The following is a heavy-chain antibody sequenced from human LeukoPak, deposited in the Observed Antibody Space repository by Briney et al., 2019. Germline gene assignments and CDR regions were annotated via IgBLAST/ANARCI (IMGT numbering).Heavy chain of an antibody. CDR3: ARGYYYDSRGHVDY. CDR2: ISAYNGNT. V-gene: IGHV1-18*01. D-gene: IGHD3-22*01. J-gene: IGHJ4*02. CDR1: GYTFTSYG. Sequence: ASVKVSCKPSGYTFTSYGSSWVRQAPGQGLEWMGWISAYNGNTNYAQKLQGRVTMTTDTSTSTAYMELRSLRSDDTAVYYCARGYYYDSRGHVDYWGQGTLVTVSS.